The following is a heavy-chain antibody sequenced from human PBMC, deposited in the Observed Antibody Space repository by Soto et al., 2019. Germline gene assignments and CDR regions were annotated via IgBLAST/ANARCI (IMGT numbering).Heavy chain of an antibody. V-gene: IGHV3-11*05. CDR3: ARALVLGVGALSQ. CDR1: GFTFSDYY. D-gene: IGHD1-26*01. Sequence: GSLRLSCAASGFTFSDYYMSWIRQAPGKGLEWVSYISSSSSYTNYADSVKGRFTISRDNAKNSLYLQMDSLRAEDTAIYYCARALVLGVGALSQWGQGTLVTVSS. CDR2: ISSSSSYT. J-gene: IGHJ4*02.